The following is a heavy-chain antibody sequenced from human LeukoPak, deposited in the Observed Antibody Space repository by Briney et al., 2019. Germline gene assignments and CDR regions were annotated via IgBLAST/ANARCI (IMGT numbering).Heavy chain of an antibody. CDR2: IIPIFGTA. CDR3: ARSVAPELHFDY. J-gene: IGHJ4*02. D-gene: IGHD1-14*01. CDR1: GGTFSSYS. Sequence: ASVNVSCKASGGTFSSYSISWLRQAPRQGLEWIGGIIPIFGTANYAKKFQGRVTIPEDESTSTAYMELSSLRSEDTAVYYCARSVAPELHFDYWGQGTLVTVSS. V-gene: IGHV1-69*13.